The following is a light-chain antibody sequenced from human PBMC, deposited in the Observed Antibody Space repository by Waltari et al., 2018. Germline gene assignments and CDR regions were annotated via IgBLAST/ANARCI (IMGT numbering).Light chain of an antibody. J-gene: IGLJ2*01. Sequence: QVVLTQSPSASASLGASVKLTCTLSRGHSSYAIAWHQPHPAKGPRYLMKVNSDGSHSRGDGIPDRFSGSSSGAERYLTISRLQSEDEADYYCQAWGTGTKREFGGGTKLTVL. V-gene: IGLV4-69*01. CDR1: RGHSSYA. CDR2: VNSDGSH. CDR3: QAWGTGTKRE.